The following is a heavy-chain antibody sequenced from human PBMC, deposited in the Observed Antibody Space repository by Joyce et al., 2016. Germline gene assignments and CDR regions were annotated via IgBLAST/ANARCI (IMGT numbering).Heavy chain of an antibody. CDR1: GFSFDSYS. CDR2: IDVSSTTI. V-gene: IGHV3-48*01. Sequence: EVQLVDSGGGLVQPGGSLRLSCVASGFSFDSYSMNWVRQAPGKGLEWVSYIDVSSTTIYYADSVKGRFTISRDNGQNSLHLQMNGLSAEDTAVYFCAGAAGAGAHDAFDIWGQGTMVTVSS. J-gene: IGHJ3*02. D-gene: IGHD1-26*01. CDR3: AGAAGAGAHDAFDI.